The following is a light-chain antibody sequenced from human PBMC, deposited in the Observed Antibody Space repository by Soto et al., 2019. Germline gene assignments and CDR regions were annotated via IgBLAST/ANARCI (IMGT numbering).Light chain of an antibody. Sequence: DIQMTQSPSSLSASVGDRVTITCRASESINNYLNWYQHKVGKAPKLLIYAASSLQSGVPSRFSGSGSGTDFTLTISSLQPEDFATYYCQQIYSTPPTTCGQGTKVDIK. CDR1: ESINNY. CDR3: QQIYSTPPTT. J-gene: IGKJ1*01. V-gene: IGKV1-39*01. CDR2: AAS.